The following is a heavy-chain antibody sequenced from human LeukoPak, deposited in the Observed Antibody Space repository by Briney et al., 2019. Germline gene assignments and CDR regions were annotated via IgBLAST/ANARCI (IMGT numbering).Heavy chain of an antibody. CDR2: IYSGGST. J-gene: IGHJ4*02. CDR1: GFTVSSNY. Sequence: GGSLRLSCAASGFTVSSNYMGWVRQAPGKGLEWVSVIYSGGSTYYADSVKGRFTISRDNSKDTLFLQMNSLRAEDTALYYCAKDVPRGELPLFDCWGQGTLVTVSS. D-gene: IGHD3-16*01. CDR3: AKDVPRGELPLFDC. V-gene: IGHV3-53*01.